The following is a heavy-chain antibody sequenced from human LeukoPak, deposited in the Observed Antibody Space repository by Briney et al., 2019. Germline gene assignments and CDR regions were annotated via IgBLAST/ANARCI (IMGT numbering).Heavy chain of an antibody. V-gene: IGHV1-18*01. CDR3: ARDSLFYGSGSYYKVRPQIDEEQDYYYGMDV. CDR1: GYTFTSYG. Sequence: GASVKVSCKASGYTFTSYGISWVRQAPGQGLEWMGWISAYNGNTNYAQKLQGRVTMTTDTSTSTAYIELRSLRSDDTAVYYCARDSLFYGSGSYYKVRPQIDEEQDYYYGMDVWGQGTTVTVSS. J-gene: IGHJ6*02. CDR2: ISAYNGNT. D-gene: IGHD3-10*01.